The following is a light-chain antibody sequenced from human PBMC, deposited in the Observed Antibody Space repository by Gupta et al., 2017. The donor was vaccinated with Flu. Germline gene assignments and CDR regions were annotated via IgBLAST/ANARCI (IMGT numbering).Light chain of an antibody. Sequence: QSSLTQPPSASGSPGQSVTISCTGTSSDVGGHNYVSWYQHHPNKDPKVIIYEVTNRPYGVPDRFSGSKSGNTASLTVSGLQAEDEAIYYCSSIAGSNTYVFGTGTKVTV. J-gene: IGLJ1*01. V-gene: IGLV2-8*01. CDR1: SSDVGGHNY. CDR2: EVT. CDR3: SSIAGSNTYV.